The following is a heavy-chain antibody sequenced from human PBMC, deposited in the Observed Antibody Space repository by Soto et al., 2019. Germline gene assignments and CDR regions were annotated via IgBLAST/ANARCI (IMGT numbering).Heavy chain of an antibody. CDR1: GFSFSSYG. V-gene: IGHV3-30*18. Sequence: QVQLVESGGGVVQPGRSLRLSCAASGFSFSSYGMHWVSQAPGKGLEWVAVISYDVTNKDYADSVKGRFTISRDNSKNTLYLQMNSLRAEDTAVYYCAKDLRIAVAGTDYFDPWGQGTLVTVSS. J-gene: IGHJ4*02. CDR2: ISYDVTNK. CDR3: AKDLRIAVAGTDYFDP. D-gene: IGHD6-19*01.